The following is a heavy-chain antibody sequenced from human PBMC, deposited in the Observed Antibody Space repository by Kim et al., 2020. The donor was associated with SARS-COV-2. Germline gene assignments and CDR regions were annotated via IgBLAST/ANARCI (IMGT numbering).Heavy chain of an antibody. D-gene: IGHD3-3*01. CDR3: ARQRLRDITIVGVVISYNGFDA. J-gene: IGHJ5*02. CDR2: IYYSGST. V-gene: IGHV4-39*01. CDR1: GGSISSSSYY. Sequence: SETLSLTCTVSGGSISSSSYYWGWIRQPPGKGLEWIGSIYYSGSTYYNPSLKSRVTISVDTSKNQFSLKLSSVTAADTAVYYCARQRLRDITIVGVVISYNGFDAWGQGTLVTVSS.